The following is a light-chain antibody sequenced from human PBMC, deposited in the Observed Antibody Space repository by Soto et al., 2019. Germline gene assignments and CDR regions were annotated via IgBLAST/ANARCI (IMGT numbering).Light chain of an antibody. CDR1: QSVSSY. V-gene: IGKV3-11*01. CDR2: DAS. J-gene: IGKJ5*01. Sequence: EIVMTQSPATLSVSPGERATLSCRASQSVSSYLAWYQQKPGQAPRPLIYDASNRATGIPARFSGSGSGTDFTLTISSLEPEDFAVYYCQQRSNWPPITFGQGTRLEI. CDR3: QQRSNWPPIT.